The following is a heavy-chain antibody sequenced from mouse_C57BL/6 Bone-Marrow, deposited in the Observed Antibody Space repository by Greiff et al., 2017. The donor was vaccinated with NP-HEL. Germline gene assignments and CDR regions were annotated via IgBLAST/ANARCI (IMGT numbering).Heavy chain of an antibody. V-gene: IGHV1-5*01. CDR2: IYPGNSDT. CDR1: GYTFTSYW. Sequence: VHVKQSGTVLARPGASVKMSCKTSGYTFTSYWMHWVKQRPGQGLEWIGAIYPGNSDTSYNQKFKGKAKLTAVTSASTAYMELSSLTNEDSAVYYCTRSRRYPTRFAYWGQGTLVTVSA. J-gene: IGHJ3*01. CDR3: TRSRRYPTRFAY. D-gene: IGHD2-14*01.